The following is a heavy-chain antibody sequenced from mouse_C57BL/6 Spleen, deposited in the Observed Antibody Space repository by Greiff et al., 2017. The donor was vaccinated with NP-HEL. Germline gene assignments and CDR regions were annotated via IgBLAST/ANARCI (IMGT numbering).Heavy chain of an antibody. CDR2: IDPSDSYT. Sequence: QVQLQQPGAELVLPGASVKLSCKASGYTFTSYWMHWVKQRPGQGLEWIGEIDPSDSYTNYNQKFTGKSTLTVDKSSSTAYMQHSSLTSEDAAVYERARRDLEEWGQGTTLTVSS. CDR1: GYTFTSYW. D-gene: IGHD3-3*01. CDR3: ARRDLEE. V-gene: IGHV1-69*01. J-gene: IGHJ2*01.